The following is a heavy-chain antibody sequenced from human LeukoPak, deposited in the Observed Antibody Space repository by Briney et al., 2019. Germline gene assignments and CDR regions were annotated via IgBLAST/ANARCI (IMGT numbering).Heavy chain of an antibody. Sequence: PGGSLRLSCAASGFTFSSYSMNWVRQAPGKGLEWVSSISSSSSYIYYADSVKGRFTISRDNSKNTLYLQMNSLRAEDTAVYYCARDPTPDYGDYEPDAFDIWGQGTMVTVSS. CDR2: ISSSSSYI. V-gene: IGHV3-21*01. CDR3: ARDPTPDYGDYEPDAFDI. CDR1: GFTFSSYS. D-gene: IGHD4-17*01. J-gene: IGHJ3*02.